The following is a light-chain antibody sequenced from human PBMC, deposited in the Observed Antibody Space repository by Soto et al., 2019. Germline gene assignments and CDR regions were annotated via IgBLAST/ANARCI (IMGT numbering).Light chain of an antibody. CDR2: AAS. V-gene: IGKV1-39*01. Sequence: MTQSPLSLPVTPGEPASISCRSSQILLHSNGFNYFDLYMQKPGKAPKLLIYAASSLQSGVPSRFSGSGSGTDFTLTISSLQPEDFATYYCQQSYSTPITFGQGTRLEIK. CDR1: QILLHSNGFNY. J-gene: IGKJ5*01. CDR3: QQSYSTPIT.